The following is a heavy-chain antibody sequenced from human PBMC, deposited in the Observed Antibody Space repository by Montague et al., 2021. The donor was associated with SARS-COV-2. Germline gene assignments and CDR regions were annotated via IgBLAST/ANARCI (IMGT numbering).Heavy chain of an antibody. J-gene: IGHJ4*02. CDR2: INHSGTT. CDR3: ARWDPQTLTLIGLRGKSASDY. D-gene: IGHD4-23*01. CDR1: GGSFSGYY. Sequence: SETLSLTCAVYGGSFSGYYWTWIRQSPGKGLEWIAEINHSGTTNYNFNPSLRSRVTISVDTSKSQFSLKLSSVTAADTGVYYCARWDPQTLTLIGLRGKSASDYWDQGTLGTVSS. V-gene: IGHV4-34*01.